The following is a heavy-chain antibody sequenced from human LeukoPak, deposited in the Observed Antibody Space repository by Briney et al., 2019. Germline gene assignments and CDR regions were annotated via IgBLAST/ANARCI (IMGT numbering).Heavy chain of an antibody. CDR2: ISGSGGST. V-gene: IGHV3-23*01. D-gene: IGHD2-15*01. CDR3: AKGVVVVVAATTPYNWFDP. CDR1: GFTFSSYA. J-gene: IGHJ5*02. Sequence: PGGSLRLSCAASGFTFSSYAMSWVRQAPGKGLEWVSAISGSGGSTYYADSVKGRFTISRDNSKNTLYLQMNSLRAEDTAVYYCAKGVVVVVAATTPYNWFDPWGQGTLLTVSS.